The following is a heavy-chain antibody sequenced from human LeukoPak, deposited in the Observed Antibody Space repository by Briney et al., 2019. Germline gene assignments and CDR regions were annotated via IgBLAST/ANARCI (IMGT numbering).Heavy chain of an antibody. D-gene: IGHD6-13*01. V-gene: IGHV4-34*01. CDR1: GGPFSGYY. J-gene: IGHJ5*02. Sequence: SETLSLTCAVYGGPFSGYYWSWIRQPPGKGLEWIGEINHSGSTNYNPSLKSRVTISVDTSKNQFSLKLSSVTAADTAVYYCARGPESIAAATPFDPWGQGTLVTVSS. CDR2: INHSGST. CDR3: ARGPESIAAATPFDP.